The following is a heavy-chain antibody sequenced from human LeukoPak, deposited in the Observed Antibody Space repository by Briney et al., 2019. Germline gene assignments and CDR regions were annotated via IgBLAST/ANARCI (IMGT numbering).Heavy chain of an antibody. CDR1: GFTFSAYH. CDR2: ISSDSGTL. J-gene: IGHJ4*02. V-gene: IGHV3-48*02. CDR3: ARRDPFDY. Sequence: PGGSLRLSCASSGFTFSAYHMNWVRQAPGKGLEWISFISSDSGTLYYADSVKGRSTISRDNAANSLYLQMNNLRDEDTAVYYCARRDPFDYWGQGTMVTVSS.